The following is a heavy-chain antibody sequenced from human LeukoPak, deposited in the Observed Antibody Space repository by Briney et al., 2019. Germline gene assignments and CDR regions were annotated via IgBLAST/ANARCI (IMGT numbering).Heavy chain of an antibody. Sequence: GGSLRLSCAASGFTFSSYALHWVRQAPGKGLEYVSAISSNGGSAYYADSVKGRFTVSRDNSKNTLYLQMGSLRAEDMAVYYCARSYSSGWPLDYWGQGTLVTVSS. CDR3: ARSYSSGWPLDY. J-gene: IGHJ4*02. D-gene: IGHD6-19*01. CDR1: GFTFSSYA. CDR2: ISSNGGSA. V-gene: IGHV3-64*02.